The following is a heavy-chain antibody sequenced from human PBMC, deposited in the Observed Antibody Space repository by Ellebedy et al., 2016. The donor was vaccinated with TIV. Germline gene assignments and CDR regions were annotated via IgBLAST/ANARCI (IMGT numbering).Heavy chain of an antibody. CDR2: INPSGGST. CDR3: ARDLVYCGGDCSHKPNYGMDV. V-gene: IGHV1-46*04. J-gene: IGHJ6*02. D-gene: IGHD2-21*02. Sequence: ASVKVSCKASGYTFTGYYMHWVRQAPGQGLEWMGIINPSGGSTRYAQKLQGRVTMTRDTSTSTVYMELSSLRSEDTAVYYCARDLVYCGGDCSHKPNYGMDVWGQGTTVTVSS. CDR1: GYTFTGYY.